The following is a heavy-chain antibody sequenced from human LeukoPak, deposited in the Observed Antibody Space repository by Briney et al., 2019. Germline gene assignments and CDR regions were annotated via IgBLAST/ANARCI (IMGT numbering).Heavy chain of an antibody. CDR2: IGGSGGDT. J-gene: IGHJ1*01. Sequence: GGSLRLSCVASGFTFSSSAMNWVRQAPGEGLQWVSAIGGSGGDTYYADSVKGRFTISRDNSKNTLYLQMNSLRAEDTAVYYCAKGGFTVRYFQHWGQGTLVTVSS. V-gene: IGHV3-23*01. CDR1: GFTFSSSA. D-gene: IGHD2-8*02. CDR3: AKGGFTVRYFQH.